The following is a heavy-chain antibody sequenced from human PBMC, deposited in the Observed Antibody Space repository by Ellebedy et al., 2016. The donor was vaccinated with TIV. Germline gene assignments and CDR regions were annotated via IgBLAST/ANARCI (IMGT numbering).Heavy chain of an antibody. J-gene: IGHJ4*02. CDR1: GYTFTGYY. D-gene: IGHD3-22*01. V-gene: IGHV1-2*02. Sequence: AASVKVSCKASGYTFTGYYLHWVRQAPRQGLEWMGLINPNNGDTNYAQKFQGRVTMTRDTSISTAYMELSRLRSDDTAVFYCARVGVKNDSTGYLDSWGQGTLVTVSS. CDR3: ARVGVKNDSTGYLDS. CDR2: INPNNGDT.